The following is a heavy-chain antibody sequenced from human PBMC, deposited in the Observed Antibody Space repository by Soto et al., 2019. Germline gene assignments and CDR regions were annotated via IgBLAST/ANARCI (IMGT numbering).Heavy chain of an antibody. CDR2: ISGSGDST. CDR1: GFTFSSYA. CDR3: ARRRSGSYYDY. D-gene: IGHD1-26*01. Sequence: EVQLLESGGGLVQPGGSLRLSCAASGFTFSSYAMRWVRQAPVKGLEWVSAISGSGDSTYYADSVKGRFTISRDNSKNTLYLQMNSLRAEDTAVYYCARRRSGSYYDYWGQGTLVTVSS. V-gene: IGHV3-23*01. J-gene: IGHJ4*02.